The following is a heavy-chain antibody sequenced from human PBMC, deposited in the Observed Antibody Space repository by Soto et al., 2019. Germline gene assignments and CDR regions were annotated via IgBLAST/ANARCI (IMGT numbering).Heavy chain of an antibody. CDR2: FHPEDGET. D-gene: IGHD3-22*01. V-gene: IGHV1-24*01. Sequence: ASVKVSCKASGYTFTNSAMHWVRQTPGKGLEWMGGFHPEDGETVYAQKFQGRVTMTEDTSTNTAYMELSSLRSEDTAVYYCATEYSDSSGFYNFDFWGQGTLVTVSS. J-gene: IGHJ4*02. CDR3: ATEYSDSSGFYNFDF. CDR1: GYTFTNSA.